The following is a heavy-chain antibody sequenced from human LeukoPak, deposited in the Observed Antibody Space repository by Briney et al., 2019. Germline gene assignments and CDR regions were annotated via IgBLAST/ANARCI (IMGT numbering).Heavy chain of an antibody. D-gene: IGHD2-15*01. CDR3: ARAPYCSGGSCPPPDWFDP. V-gene: IGHV1-18*04. CDR1: GYTFTIYG. Sequence: ASVNVSCKASGYTFTIYGISWVRQAPGQGLEWMGWISAYNGNTNYAQKLQGRVTMTTDTSTSTAYMELRSLRSDDTAVYYCARAPYCSGGSCPPPDWFDPWGQGTLVTVSS. J-gene: IGHJ5*02. CDR2: ISAYNGNT.